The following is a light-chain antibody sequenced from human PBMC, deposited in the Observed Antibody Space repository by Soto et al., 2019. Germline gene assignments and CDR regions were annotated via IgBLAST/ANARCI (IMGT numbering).Light chain of an antibody. V-gene: IGKV1-5*01. Sequence: DIQMTQSPSTLSASVGRRVTITCRASQSVGTWVAWYQQKQGKAXKXXIYGASNLESGVPSRFSGSGSGTELTITITTLQPDDFETYFCQQYNRNTWSFGPGTKVDIK. CDR1: QSVGTW. J-gene: IGKJ1*01. CDR2: GAS. CDR3: QQYNRNTWS.